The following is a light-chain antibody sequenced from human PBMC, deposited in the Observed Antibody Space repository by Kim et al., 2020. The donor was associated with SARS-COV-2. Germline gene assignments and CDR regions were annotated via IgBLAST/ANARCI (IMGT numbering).Light chain of an antibody. V-gene: IGLV1-44*01. J-gene: IGLJ3*02. CDR3: GAWDDSLNGYWV. CDR2: NNN. Sequence: RVDISGTKSSSNNGSMTVSRYAQLPGTVTKLLTYNNNPPPSGVPDRFSRSKSGTASSLGINGLQSDDEADYYGGAWDDSLNGYWVFCGGTQLTVL. CDR1: SSNNGSMT.